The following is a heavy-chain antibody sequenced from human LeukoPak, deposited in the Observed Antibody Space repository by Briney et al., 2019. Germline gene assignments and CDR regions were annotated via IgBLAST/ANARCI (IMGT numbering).Heavy chain of an antibody. J-gene: IGHJ4*02. D-gene: IGHD3-10*01. CDR2: VYYSGST. V-gene: IGHV4-39*01. CDR1: GGSISSSSYY. Sequence: SETLSLTCTVSGGSISSSSYYWGWIRQPPGKGLEWIGSVYYSGSTYYNPSLKSRVTISVDTSKNQFSLKLSSVTAADTAVYYCARSPGRILWFGEFPFDYWGQGTLVTVSS. CDR3: ARSPGRILWFGEFPFDY.